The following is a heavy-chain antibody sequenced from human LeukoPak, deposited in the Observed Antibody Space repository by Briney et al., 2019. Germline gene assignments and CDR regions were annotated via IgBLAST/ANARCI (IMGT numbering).Heavy chain of an antibody. CDR3: ATAGGDGSRMGFDP. J-gene: IGHJ5*02. V-gene: IGHV3-74*01. CDR2: ISADGSVT. Sequence: GGSLRLSCADSGFTFSRYWMHWVRQTPGKGLVWVSCISADGSVTRYADSVKGRFTISRDNTKSTLDLQMHSLRAVDTAVYYCATAGGDGSRMGFDPWGQGTLVTVSS. CDR1: GFTFSRYW. D-gene: IGHD2-15*01.